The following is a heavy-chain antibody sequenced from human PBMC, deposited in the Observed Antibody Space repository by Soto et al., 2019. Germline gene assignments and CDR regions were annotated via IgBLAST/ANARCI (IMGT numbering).Heavy chain of an antibody. CDR2: ICYDGSNK. D-gene: IGHD6-13*01. CDR1: GFTFSSYG. Sequence: VQLVESGGGLVQPGRSLRLSCAASGFTFSSYGMHWVRQAPGKGLEWVAVICYDGSNKYYADSVKGRFTISRDNSKNTLYLQMNSLRAEDTAVYYCAREGRQQLVVNYYYYGMDVWGQGTTVTVSS. V-gene: IGHV3-33*08. J-gene: IGHJ6*02. CDR3: AREGRQQLVVNYYYYGMDV.